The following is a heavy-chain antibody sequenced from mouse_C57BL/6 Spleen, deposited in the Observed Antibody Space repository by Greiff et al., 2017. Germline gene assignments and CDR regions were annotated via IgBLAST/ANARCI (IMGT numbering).Heavy chain of an antibody. J-gene: IGHJ3*01. CDR2: IYPSDSET. D-gene: IGHD2-14*01. V-gene: IGHV1-61*01. CDR1: GYTFTSYW. Sequence: VQLQQPGAELVRPGSSVKLSCKASGYTFTSYWMDWVKQRPGQGLEWIGNIYPSDSETHYNQKFKDKATLTVDKSSSTAYLQLSSLTSEDSAVYYCARSGYGAAYWGQGTLVTVSA. CDR3: ARSGYGAAY.